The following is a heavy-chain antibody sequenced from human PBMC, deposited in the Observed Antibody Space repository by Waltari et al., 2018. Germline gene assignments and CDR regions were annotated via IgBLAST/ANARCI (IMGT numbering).Heavy chain of an antibody. D-gene: IGHD3-22*01. CDR1: GYSISSGYY. CDR2: IYHSGST. CDR3: ARVYYDSSGYYHAEYFQH. V-gene: IGHV4-38-2*01. Sequence: QVQLQESGPGLVKPSETLSLTCAVSGYSISSGYYWGWIRQPPGKGLEWIGSIYHSGSTDYNPSLKSRVTISVDTSKNQFSLKLSSVTAADTAVYYCARVYYDSSGYYHAEYFQHWGQGTLVTVSS. J-gene: IGHJ1*01.